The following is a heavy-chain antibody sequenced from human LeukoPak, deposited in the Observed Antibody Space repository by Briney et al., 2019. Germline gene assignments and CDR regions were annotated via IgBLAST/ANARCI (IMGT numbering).Heavy chain of an antibody. J-gene: IGHJ4*02. Sequence: GGSLRLSCAASGFTFSSYAMSWVRQAPGKGLEWVSAISGSGDSTYYGDSVKGRFTISRDNSKNTLYLQMNSLRAEDTAVYYCAKDHFESSGYHLFDYWGQGTLVTVSS. V-gene: IGHV3-23*01. D-gene: IGHD3-22*01. CDR1: GFTFSSYA. CDR3: AKDHFESSGYHLFDY. CDR2: ISGSGDST.